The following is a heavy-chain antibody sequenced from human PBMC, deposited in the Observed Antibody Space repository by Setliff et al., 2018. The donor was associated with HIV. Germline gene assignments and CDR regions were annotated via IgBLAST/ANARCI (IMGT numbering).Heavy chain of an antibody. CDR2: LKSKRDGGAI. Sequence: PGGSLRLSCAASGFTFSDYYMAWIRQAPGKGLEWVARLKSKRDGGAINYAAPVKGRFTISRDDSKNTLYLQINSLKTEDTAVYYCTTDDSRRRYYSDSYGYFSAEYFLHWGQGTLVTVSS. V-gene: IGHV3-15*01. J-gene: IGHJ1*01. CDR3: TTDDSRRRYYSDSYGYFSAEYFLH. CDR1: GFTFSDYY. D-gene: IGHD3-22*01.